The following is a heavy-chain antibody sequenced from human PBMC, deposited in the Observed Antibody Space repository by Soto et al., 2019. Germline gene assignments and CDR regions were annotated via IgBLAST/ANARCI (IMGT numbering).Heavy chain of an antibody. Sequence: QVQLQESGPGLVKPSGTLSLTCGVSGSSISTDYWWTWVGEAPGKALAWIGEVHHSGTTNYIQSLKSRVTMSVDKSRKQVSLEMTSVAAADTAVYYCARGVSFRWVYWGQGTLVTVSS. J-gene: IGHJ4*02. V-gene: IGHV4-4*02. CDR2: VHHSGTT. D-gene: IGHD2-8*01. CDR1: GSSISTDYW. CDR3: ARGVSFRWVY.